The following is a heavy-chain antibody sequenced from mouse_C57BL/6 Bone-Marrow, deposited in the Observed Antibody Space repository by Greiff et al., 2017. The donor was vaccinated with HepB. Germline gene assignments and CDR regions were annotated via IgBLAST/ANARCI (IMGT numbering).Heavy chain of an antibody. CDR1: GYTFTSYW. V-gene: IGHV1-52*01. D-gene: IGHD4-1*01. J-gene: IGHJ3*01. CDR3: ARGWLGRFAY. Sequence: QVQLQQSGAELVRPGSSVKLSYKASGYTFTSYWMHWVKQRPIQGLEWIGNIDPSDSETHYNQKFKDKATLTVDKSSSTAYMQRSSLTSEDSAVYYCARGWLGRFAYWGQGTLVTVSA. CDR2: IDPSDSET.